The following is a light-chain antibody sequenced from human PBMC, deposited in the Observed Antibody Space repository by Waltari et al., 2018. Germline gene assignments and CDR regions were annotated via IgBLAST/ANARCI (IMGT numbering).Light chain of an antibody. J-gene: IGKJ1*01. CDR2: DAS. CDR3: QQYGSSPPWT. Sequence: EIVLTQSPATLSLSPGERATLPCGASQSVNSNYLAWYQQKPGLPPRLLIYDASSRANGNPDSIQGNGYGTDFTLPINRLEPEDFGVYCCQQYGSSPPWTFGQGTKVEIK. V-gene: IGKV3D-20*01. CDR1: QSVNSNY.